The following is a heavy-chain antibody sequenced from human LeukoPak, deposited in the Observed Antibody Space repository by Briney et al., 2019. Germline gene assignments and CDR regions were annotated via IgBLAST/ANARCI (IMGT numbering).Heavy chain of an antibody. V-gene: IGHV3-23*01. J-gene: IGHJ4*02. D-gene: IGHD5-12*01. CDR3: AKDNEDIVAPFDY. Sequence: PGGSLRLSCAASGFTFSSYAMSWVRQDPGKGLERVSAISGSGGSTYYADSVKGRFTISRDNSKNTLYLQMNSLRAEDTAVYYCAKDNEDIVAPFDYWGQGTLVTVSS. CDR2: ISGSGGST. CDR1: GFTFSSYA.